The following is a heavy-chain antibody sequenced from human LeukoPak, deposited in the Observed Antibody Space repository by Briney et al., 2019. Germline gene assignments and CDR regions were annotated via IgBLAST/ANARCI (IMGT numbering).Heavy chain of an antibody. Sequence: PGGSLRLSCAASGFTFSSYSMNWVRQAPGKGLEWVSYISSSSSTIYYADSVKGRFTISRDNAKNSLYLQMNSLRAEDTAVYYCAREVYLVGATFDIWGQGTMVTVSS. CDR2: ISSSSSTI. CDR3: AREVYLVGATFDI. J-gene: IGHJ3*02. D-gene: IGHD1-26*01. V-gene: IGHV3-48*04. CDR1: GFTFSSYS.